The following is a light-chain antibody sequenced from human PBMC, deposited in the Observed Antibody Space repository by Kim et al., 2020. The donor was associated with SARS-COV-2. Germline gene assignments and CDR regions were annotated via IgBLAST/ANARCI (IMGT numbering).Light chain of an antibody. J-gene: IGKJ2*01. CDR1: QSISTN. CDR3: QQYNNWPYP. CDR2: GAS. Sequence: EIVMTQSQATLSVSPGERATLSCRASQSISTNLGWYQQKRGQSPRLLIYGASTRATGIPARFSGSGSGTEFTLTISSLQSEDFAVYYCQQYNNWPYPFGQGTKVDIK. V-gene: IGKV3-15*01.